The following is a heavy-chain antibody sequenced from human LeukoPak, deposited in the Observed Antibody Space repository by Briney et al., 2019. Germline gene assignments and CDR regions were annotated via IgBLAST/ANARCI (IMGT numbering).Heavy chain of an antibody. CDR1: GGSFSGYY. D-gene: IGHD6-13*01. J-gene: IGHJ4*02. CDR3: ARDRSGSSCPGDY. CDR2: INHSGST. V-gene: IGHV4-34*01. Sequence: PSETLSLTCAVYGGSFSGYYWSWIRQPPGKGLEWIGEINHSGSTNYNPSLKSRVTISVDTSKNQFSLKLSSVTAADTAVYYCARDRSGSSCPGDYWGQGTLVTVSS.